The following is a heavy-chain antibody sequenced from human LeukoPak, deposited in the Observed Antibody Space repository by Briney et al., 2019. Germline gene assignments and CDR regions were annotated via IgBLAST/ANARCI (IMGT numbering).Heavy chain of an antibody. CDR3: ARPINRIAAAYIDI. CDR1: GGSISSGSYH. V-gene: IGHV4-61*02. D-gene: IGHD6-13*01. J-gene: IGHJ3*02. Sequence: SETLSLTCTVSGGSISSGSYHWSWIRQPAGKGLEWIGRIYTSGSTNYNPSLKSRVTISVDTSKNQFSLKLSSVTAADTAVYYCARPINRIAAAYIDIWGQGTMVTVSS. CDR2: IYTSGST.